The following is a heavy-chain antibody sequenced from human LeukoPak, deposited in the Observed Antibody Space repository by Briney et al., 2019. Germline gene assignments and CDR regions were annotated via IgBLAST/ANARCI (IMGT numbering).Heavy chain of an antibody. CDR3: AREGRHDALDI. CDR1: GFTFSSYD. D-gene: IGHD6-25*01. J-gene: IGHJ3*02. Sequence: GESLRLSCSASGFTFSSYDMHWVRQATGKGLELVSAIGTACDTYYHGSLKSRFTISRDNAKNYLYLQMNSLRAADTAVYDFAREGRHDALDIWGQGTMVTVSS. CDR2: IGTACDT. V-gene: IGHV3-13*04.